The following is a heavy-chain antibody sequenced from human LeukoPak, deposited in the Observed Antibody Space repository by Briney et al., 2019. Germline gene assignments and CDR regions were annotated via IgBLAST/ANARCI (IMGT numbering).Heavy chain of an antibody. V-gene: IGHV4-34*01. J-gene: IGHJ6*02. CDR2: INHSGST. Sequence: PSETLSLTCAVYGGSFSGYYWSWIRQPPGKGLEWIGEINHSGSTNYNPPLKSRVTISVDTSKNQFSLKLSSVTAADTAVYYCARGKIVGARNYGMDVWGQGTTVTVSS. CDR3: ARGKIVGARNYGMDV. CDR1: GGSFSGYY. D-gene: IGHD1-26*01.